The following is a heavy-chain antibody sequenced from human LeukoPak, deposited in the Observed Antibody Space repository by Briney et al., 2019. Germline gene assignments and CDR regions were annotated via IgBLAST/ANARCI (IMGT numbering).Heavy chain of an antibody. CDR2: INPYSGGT. CDR1: GYTFTGYY. V-gene: IGHV1-2*02. CDR3: ARDRSSCSGGSCTEVLDY. J-gene: IGHJ4*02. Sequence: ASVKVSCKASGYTFTGYYMHWVRQAPGQGLEWMGWINPYSGGTNYAQKSQGRVTMTRDTSISTAYMELSRLRSDDTAVYYGARDRSSCSGGSCTEVLDYWGQGTLVTVSS. D-gene: IGHD2-15*01.